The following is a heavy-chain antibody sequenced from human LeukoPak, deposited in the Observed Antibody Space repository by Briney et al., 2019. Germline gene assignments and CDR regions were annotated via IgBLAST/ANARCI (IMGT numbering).Heavy chain of an antibody. V-gene: IGHV3-74*01. CDR3: ARDALGGRTKFDS. CDR2: INGDGSRI. D-gene: IGHD3-16*01. Sequence: QPGGSLRLSXVASGFTFSSHWMHWVRQVPGKGVMWVSRINGDGSRIHYADSVKDRFTISRDNAKNTLYLQMNSLRGDDTAIYYCARDALGGRTKFDSWGQGSLVTVSS. J-gene: IGHJ4*02. CDR1: GFTFSSHW.